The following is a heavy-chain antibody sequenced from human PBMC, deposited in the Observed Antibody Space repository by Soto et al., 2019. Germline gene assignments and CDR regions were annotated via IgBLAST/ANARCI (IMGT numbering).Heavy chain of an antibody. CDR3: ARLNYGDEANDY. CDR1: GGSISSSSYY. V-gene: IGHV4-39*01. CDR2: IYYSGST. D-gene: IGHD4-17*01. J-gene: IGHJ4*02. Sequence: ASETLSLTCTVSGGSISSSSYYWGWIRQPPGKGLEWIGSIYYSGSTYYNPSLKSRVTISVDTSKNQFSLKLSSVTAADTAVYYCARLNYGDEANDYWGQGTLVTVSS.